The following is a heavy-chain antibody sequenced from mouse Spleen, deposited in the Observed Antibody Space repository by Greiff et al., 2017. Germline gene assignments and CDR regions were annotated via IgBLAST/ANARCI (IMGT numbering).Heavy chain of an antibody. D-gene: IGHD2-2*01. J-gene: IGHJ4*01. CDR1: GFTFSDYY. CDR2: INYDGSST. V-gene: IGHV5-16*01. CDR3: ARDTMVPHAMDY. Sequence: EVQVVESEGGLVQPGSSMKLSCTASGFTFSDYYMAWVRQVPEKGLEWVANINYDGSSTYYLDSLKSRFIISRDNAKNILYLQMSSLKSEDTATYYCARDTMVPHAMDYWGQGTSVTVSS.